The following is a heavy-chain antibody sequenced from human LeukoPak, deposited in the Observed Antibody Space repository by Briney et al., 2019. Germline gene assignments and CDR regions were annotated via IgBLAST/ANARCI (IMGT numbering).Heavy chain of an antibody. CDR2: IYHSGST. V-gene: IGHV4-38-2*02. Sequence: PSETLSLTCTVSGYSISSGYYWGWIRQPPGKGLEWIGSIYHSGSTYYNPSLKSRVTISLDRSKNQFSLSLNSVTAADTAVYYCARRYNYYDFWSGYDYWGQGTLVTVSS. CDR1: GYSISSGYY. CDR3: ARRYNYYDFWSGYDY. J-gene: IGHJ4*02. D-gene: IGHD3-3*01.